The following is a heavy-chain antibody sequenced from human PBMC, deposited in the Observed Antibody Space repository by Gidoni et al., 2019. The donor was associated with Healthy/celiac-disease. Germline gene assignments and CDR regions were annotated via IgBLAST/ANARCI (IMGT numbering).Heavy chain of an antibody. CDR2: INHTGST. Sequence: QVQLQQWGAGLLKPSETLSLTCAMYGQYFSGYYWSWIRQSPGRGLEWIAEINHTGSTNYKPSRRSRVTISVDASKNQFSLQLRSVTAADTAVYYCARGRYHDSSGFPYWGQGTLVTVSS. J-gene: IGHJ4*02. CDR1: GQYFSGYY. V-gene: IGHV4-34*01. D-gene: IGHD3-22*01. CDR3: ARGRYHDSSGFPY.